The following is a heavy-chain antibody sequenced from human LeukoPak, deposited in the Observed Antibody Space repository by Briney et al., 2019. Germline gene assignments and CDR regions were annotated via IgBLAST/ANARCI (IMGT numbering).Heavy chain of an antibody. Sequence: PGRSLRLSCAASGFTFSSYPMHWVRQAPGKGLEWVAVIGYDGVNKFYTDSVKGRFTISRDDSKNTLYLQMDSLRAEDTAVYYCARDFIRGAPDYLDQWGQGTLVTVPS. D-gene: IGHD3-10*01. CDR1: GFTFSSYP. CDR3: ARDFIRGAPDYLDQ. J-gene: IGHJ4*02. V-gene: IGHV3-30*04. CDR2: IGYDGVNK.